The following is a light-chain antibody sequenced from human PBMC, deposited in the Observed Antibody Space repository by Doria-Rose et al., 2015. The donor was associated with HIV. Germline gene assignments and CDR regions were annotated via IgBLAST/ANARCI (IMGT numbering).Light chain of an antibody. CDR1: QIIDNY. CDR2: AAS. Sequence: RVTITCRAGQIIDNYLNWYQQKPGKAPKLLIYAASSLQSGVPSRFSGSGSGRDFTLAINSLQREDFAIYYCQQSYNIPYTFGQGTKLEI. J-gene: IGKJ2*01. V-gene: IGKV1-39*01. CDR3: QQSYNIPYT.